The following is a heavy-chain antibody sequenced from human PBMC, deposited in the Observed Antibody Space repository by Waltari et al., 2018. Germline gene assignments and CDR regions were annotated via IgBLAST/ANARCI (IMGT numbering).Heavy chain of an antibody. J-gene: IGHJ2*01. CDR3: ARHPAMTIMLWYFDL. V-gene: IGHV4-39*01. CDR1: GGSISSSSYY. Sequence: QLQLQESGPGLVKPSETLSLTCTVSGGSISSSSYYWGWIRQPPGKGLEWIGGCYYRGITYYNPPLNSRVTISVDTANNQFSPKLSSVTAADTAVYYCARHPAMTIMLWYFDLWGRGTLVTVSS. D-gene: IGHD2-8*01. CDR2: CYYRGIT.